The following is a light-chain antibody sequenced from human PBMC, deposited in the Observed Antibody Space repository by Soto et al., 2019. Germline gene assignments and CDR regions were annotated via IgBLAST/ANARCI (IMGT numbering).Light chain of an antibody. J-gene: IGKJ1*01. V-gene: IGKV1-39*01. CDR3: QQSYRNSRA. CDR2: SAS. Sequence: QMGQFPPSLSASSEDRITIFCGASQSISNFLHWYQQNPGKAPKLLIYSASNLESGVPPRFGASGPGTDFTLSNSGLQPEDFATSYCQQSYRNSRAFGLGTKVDIK. CDR1: QSISNF.